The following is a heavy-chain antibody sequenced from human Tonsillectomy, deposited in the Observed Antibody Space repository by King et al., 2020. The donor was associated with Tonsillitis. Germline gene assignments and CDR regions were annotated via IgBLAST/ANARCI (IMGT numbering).Heavy chain of an antibody. D-gene: IGHD2-21*01. CDR2: ISFDGNTK. CDR3: HTGLYSSQFDY. Sequence: VQLVEAGGGVVQPGKSLRLSCAASGFTFSRYGMHWVRQGPGKGLEWVAVISFDGNTKYYADSVKGRFSISRDNSKNTLFLQMNSLRPEHTAVYYCHTGLYSSQFDYWGQGTLVTVSS. V-gene: IGHV3-30*03. J-gene: IGHJ4*02. CDR1: GFTFSRYG.